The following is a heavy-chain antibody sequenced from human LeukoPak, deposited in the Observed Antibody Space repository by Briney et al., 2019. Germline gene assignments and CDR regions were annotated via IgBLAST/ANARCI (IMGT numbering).Heavy chain of an antibody. CDR3: ARGAYSGYDYGFDY. CDR1: GGSFSGYY. Sequence: SSETLSLTSAVYGGSFSGYYWSWIRQPPGKGLGWIGEINHSGSTNYNPSLKSRVTISVDTSKNQFSLKLSSVTAADTAVYYCARGAYSGYDYGFDYWGQGTLVTVSS. V-gene: IGHV4-34*01. CDR2: INHSGST. D-gene: IGHD5-12*01. J-gene: IGHJ4*02.